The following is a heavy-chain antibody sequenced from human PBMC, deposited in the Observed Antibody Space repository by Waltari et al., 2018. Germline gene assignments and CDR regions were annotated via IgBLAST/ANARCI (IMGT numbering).Heavy chain of an antibody. CDR3: ARVYYDSSGHPWDY. D-gene: IGHD3-22*01. V-gene: IGHV1-69*13. CDR1: GDTFSSAS. J-gene: IGHJ4*02. CDR2: IIPIFGTA. Sequence: QVQLVQSGAEVKKPGSSVKVSCKAYGDTFSSASISWVRPAPGQGLEWMGGIIPIFGTANYAQKFQGRVTITADESTSTAYMELSSLRSEDTAVYYCARVYYDSSGHPWDYWGQGTLVTVSS.